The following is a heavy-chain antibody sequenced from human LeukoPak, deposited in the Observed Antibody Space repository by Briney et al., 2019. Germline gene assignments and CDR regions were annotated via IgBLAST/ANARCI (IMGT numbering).Heavy chain of an antibody. Sequence: LNQDGSDKYYVDSVKGRFTISRDNAKNSLYLQMNSLRAEDTAVYYCARESYSSGWYYAFDIWGQGTMVTVSS. CDR2: LNQDGSDK. J-gene: IGHJ3*02. V-gene: IGHV3-7*04. CDR3: ARESYSSGWYYAFDI. D-gene: IGHD6-19*01.